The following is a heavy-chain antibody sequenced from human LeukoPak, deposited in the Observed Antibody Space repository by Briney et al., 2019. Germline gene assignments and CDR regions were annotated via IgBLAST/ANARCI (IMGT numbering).Heavy chain of an antibody. D-gene: IGHD3-9*01. V-gene: IGHV5-51*01. CDR3: ARQSQLRYFDWLLQPLDY. Sequence: GESLKISCKGSGYSFTNYWIGWVRQMPGKGLEWMGIIYPGDSDTRYSPSFQGQVTISADKSISTAYLQWSSLKASDTAMYYCARQSQLRYFDWLLQPLDYWGQGTLVTVSS. CDR1: GYSFTNYW. J-gene: IGHJ4*02. CDR2: IYPGDSDT.